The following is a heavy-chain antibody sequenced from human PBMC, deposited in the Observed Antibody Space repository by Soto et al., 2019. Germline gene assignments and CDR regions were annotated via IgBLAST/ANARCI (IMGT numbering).Heavy chain of an antibody. CDR3: ARDQAYYDFWSGPPARLQH. J-gene: IGHJ1*01. CDR2: ISYDGSNK. CDR1: GFTFSSYA. V-gene: IGHV3-30-3*01. Sequence: PGGSLRLSCAASGFTFSSYAMHWVRQAPGKGLEWVAVISYDGSNKYYADSVKGRFTISRDNSKNTLYLQMNSLRAEDTAVYYCARDQAYYDFWSGPPARLQHWGQGTLVTVSS. D-gene: IGHD3-3*01.